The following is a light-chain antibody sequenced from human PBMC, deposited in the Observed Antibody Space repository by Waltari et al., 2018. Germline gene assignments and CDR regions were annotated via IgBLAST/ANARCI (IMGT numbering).Light chain of an antibody. J-gene: IGKJ1*01. CDR2: AAS. CDR3: QQSYTNSWT. Sequence: DIQMTQSPSSLSASVGDRVNITCRASQTISNYLNLYQYKPGRDPKLLIYAASSLQSGVPSRFSGSRHGTDFTLTISSLQPEDFATYYCQQSYTNSWTFGQGTKVEIK. CDR1: QTISNY. V-gene: IGKV1-39*01.